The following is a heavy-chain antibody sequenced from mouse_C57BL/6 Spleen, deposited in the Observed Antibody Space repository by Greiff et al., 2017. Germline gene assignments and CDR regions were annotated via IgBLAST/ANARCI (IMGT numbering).Heavy chain of an antibody. Sequence: EVQLQQSGPELVRPGASVTISCKASGYSFTDYNMNWVKQSNGKSLEWIGVINPNYGTTSYNQKFKGKAILTVDQSSSTAYMQLNSLTSADSAVYDCARRGYDGDYYAMDYWGQGTSVTVSA. CDR1: GYSFTDYN. J-gene: IGHJ4*01. CDR3: ARRGYDGDYYAMDY. CDR2: INPNYGTT. V-gene: IGHV1-39*01. D-gene: IGHD2-2*01.